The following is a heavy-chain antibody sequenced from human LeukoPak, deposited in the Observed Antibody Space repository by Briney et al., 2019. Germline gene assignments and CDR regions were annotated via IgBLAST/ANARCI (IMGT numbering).Heavy chain of an antibody. V-gene: IGHV3-21*01. CDR2: ISRSSTYI. CDR1: GFTFGHYT. Sequence: GGSLRLSCAASGFTFGHYTMSWVRQARGKGLEWVSSISRSSTYIYYADSVEGRFTISRDNARDSLFLQMSSLRAEDTAVYYCARDLLVWNDGDVWGTGTTVTVS. J-gene: IGHJ6*03. CDR3: ARDLLVWNDGDV. D-gene: IGHD1-1*01.